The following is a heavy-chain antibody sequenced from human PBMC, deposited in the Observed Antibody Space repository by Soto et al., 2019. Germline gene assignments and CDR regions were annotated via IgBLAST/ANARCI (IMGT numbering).Heavy chain of an antibody. V-gene: IGHV6-1*01. CDR1: GDSVSSNSAA. J-gene: IGHJ6*02. CDR3: ARDSSTNIGGHYYYYGMDV. D-gene: IGHD2-2*01. CDR2: TYYRSKWYN. Sequence: PSQTLSLTCAISGDSVSSNSAAWNWIRQSPSRGLEWLGRTYYRSKWYNDYAVSVKSRITINPDTSKNQFSLQLNSVTPEDTAVYYCARDSSTNIGGHYYYYGMDVWGQGTTVTVSS.